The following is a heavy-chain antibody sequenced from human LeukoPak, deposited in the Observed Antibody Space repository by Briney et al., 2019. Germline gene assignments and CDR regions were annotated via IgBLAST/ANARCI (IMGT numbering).Heavy chain of an antibody. CDR3: ARGLRDY. CDR1: GYTFTSHD. J-gene: IGHJ4*02. V-gene: IGHV1-8*01. Sequence: ASVTVSCKASGYTFTSHDINWVRQAPGQGLEWMGWMTPNTGNTGYVKRFQGRVTMTRDISINTAYMELRSLRSEDTAVYYCARGLRDYWGQGTLVTVSS. CDR2: MTPNTGNT.